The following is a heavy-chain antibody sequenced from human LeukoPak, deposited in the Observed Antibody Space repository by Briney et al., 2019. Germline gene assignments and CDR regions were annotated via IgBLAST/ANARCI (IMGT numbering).Heavy chain of an antibody. CDR3: ARTYCRGGSCHFDY. CDR1: GGSIGSSSYY. J-gene: IGHJ4*02. V-gene: IGHV4-39*07. Sequence: SETLSLTCIVSGGSIGSSSYYWGWIRQPPGKGLEWIGSIYYSGSTDSNPSLKSRVTISVDTSKNQISLKLSSVTAADTAVYYCARTYCRGGSCHFDYWGQGTLVTVSS. CDR2: IYYSGST. D-gene: IGHD2-15*01.